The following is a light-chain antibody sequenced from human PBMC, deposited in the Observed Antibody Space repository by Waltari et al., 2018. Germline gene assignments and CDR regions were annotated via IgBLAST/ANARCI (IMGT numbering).Light chain of an antibody. CDR3: QQTYSSP. Sequence: DIQLTQSPSSLSASLGDRVTIICRASQSISSHLNWYQQKPGKAPKLLIYAASNLQSGVPSRFSGSGSGTDFTLTISSQQPEDFATYYCQQTYSSPFGQGTKLDI. V-gene: IGKV1-39*01. CDR2: AAS. J-gene: IGKJ2*01. CDR1: QSISSH.